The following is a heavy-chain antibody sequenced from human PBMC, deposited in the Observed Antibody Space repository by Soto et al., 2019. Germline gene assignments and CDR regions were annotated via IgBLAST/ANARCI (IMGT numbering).Heavy chain of an antibody. Sequence: GESLKISCNGSGYSLTSYWISWVRQMPWKGLEWMGRIDPSDSYTNYSPSFQGHVTISADKSISTAYLQWSSLKASDTAMYYCARHNRYYDFWSGYYYRRDAFDIWGQGTMVTVSS. V-gene: IGHV5-10-1*01. D-gene: IGHD3-3*01. CDR3: ARHNRYYDFWSGYYYRRDAFDI. CDR2: IDPSDSYT. J-gene: IGHJ3*02. CDR1: GYSLTSYW.